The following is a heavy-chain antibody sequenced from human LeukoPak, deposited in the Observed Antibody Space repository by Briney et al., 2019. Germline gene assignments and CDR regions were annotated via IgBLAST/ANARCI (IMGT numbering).Heavy chain of an antibody. D-gene: IGHD1-26*01. Sequence: GSVKVSCKASGYTFSRYGISWVRQAPGQGLEWMGWSSAYNGDTNYAQKLKGRVTMTTDTSTITAYMELRRLRSDDTAVDYCARDLTRSYSGTYYCVYWGQGTLVTVSS. CDR2: SSAYNGDT. CDR3: ARDLTRSYSGTYYCVY. V-gene: IGHV1-18*01. CDR1: GYTFSRYG. J-gene: IGHJ4*02.